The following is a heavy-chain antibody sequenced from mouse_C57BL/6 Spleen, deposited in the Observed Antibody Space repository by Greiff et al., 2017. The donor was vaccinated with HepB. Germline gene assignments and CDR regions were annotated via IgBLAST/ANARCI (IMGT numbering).Heavy chain of an antibody. CDR2: IDPETGGT. J-gene: IGHJ4*01. D-gene: IGHD2-2*01. V-gene: IGHV1-15*01. Sequence: VQLQQSGAELVRPGASVTLSCKASGYTFTDYEMHWVKQTPVHGLEWIGAIDPETGGTAYNQKSKGKAILTADKSSSTAYMGLRSLTSEDSAVYYCTREEMVTTARGYAMDYWGQGTSVTVSS. CDR3: TREEMVTTARGYAMDY. CDR1: GYTFTDYE.